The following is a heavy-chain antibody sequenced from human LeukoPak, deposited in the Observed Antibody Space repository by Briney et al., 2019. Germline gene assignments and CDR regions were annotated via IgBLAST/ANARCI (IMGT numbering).Heavy chain of an antibody. CDR1: GFTFSSYS. CDR2: ISSSSSYI. D-gene: IGHD6-13*01. CDR3: ARVRIAAAGTRGWFDP. Sequence: GGSLRLSCAASGFTFSSYSMNWVRQAPGKGLEWVSSISSSSSYIYYADSVKGRFTISRDNAKNPLYLQMNSLRAEDTAVYYCARVRIAAAGTRGWFDPWGQGTLVTVSS. J-gene: IGHJ5*02. V-gene: IGHV3-21*01.